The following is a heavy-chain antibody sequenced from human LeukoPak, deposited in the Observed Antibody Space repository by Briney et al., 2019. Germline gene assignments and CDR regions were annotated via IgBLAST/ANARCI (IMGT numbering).Heavy chain of an antibody. CDR2: IYSGGAT. Sequence: GGSLRLSCAASGFTVSSNYMSWVRQAPGKGLEWVSVIYSGGATHYADSVKGRFTISRDNSRNTLYLQMNSLRAEDTAVYYCARSLYDYDSSGYSFLDYWGQGTLVTVSS. J-gene: IGHJ4*02. CDR3: ARSLYDYDSSGYSFLDY. CDR1: GFTVSSNY. V-gene: IGHV3-66*02. D-gene: IGHD3-22*01.